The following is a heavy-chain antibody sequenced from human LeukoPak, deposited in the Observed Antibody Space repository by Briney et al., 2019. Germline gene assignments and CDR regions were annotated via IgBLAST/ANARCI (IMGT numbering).Heavy chain of an antibody. CDR2: IGTAGDT. J-gene: IGHJ4*02. CDR3: ARDLAAGGFDY. Sequence: GGSLRLSCAASGFTFSSYDMHWVRQATGKGLEWVSAIGTAGDTYYPGSVKGRFTISRENAKNSLYLQMNSLRAGDTAVYYCARDLAAGGFDYWGQGTLVTVSS. CDR1: GFTFSSYD. D-gene: IGHD6-13*01. V-gene: IGHV3-13*01.